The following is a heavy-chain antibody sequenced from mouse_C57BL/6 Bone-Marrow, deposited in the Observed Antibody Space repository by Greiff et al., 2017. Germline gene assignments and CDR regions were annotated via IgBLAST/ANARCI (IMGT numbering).Heavy chain of an antibody. Sequence: EVQLVESGGGLVQPGGSLKLSCAASGFTFSDYYMYWVRQTPEKRLEWVAYISNGGGSNYYPDTVKGRFTISRDNAKNTLYLQMSRLKSEDTAMYYCARVDGYYLFAYWGQGTLVTVSA. V-gene: IGHV5-12*01. CDR3: ARVDGYYLFAY. CDR2: ISNGGGSN. J-gene: IGHJ3*01. CDR1: GFTFSDYY. D-gene: IGHD2-3*01.